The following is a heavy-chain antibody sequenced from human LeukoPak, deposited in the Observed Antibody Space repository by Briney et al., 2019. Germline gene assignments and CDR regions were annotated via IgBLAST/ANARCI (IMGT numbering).Heavy chain of an antibody. CDR2: ISGSGGST. Sequence: GGSLRLSCAASGFTFSNYAMNWVRQAPGKGLEWGSSISGSGGSTYFAGSVKGRVTISRDNSKNTMYMQMNSLRVEDTAVYYCARGRLGQWLVRFDYWGQGTLVTVSS. CDR1: GFTFSNYA. CDR3: ARGRLGQWLVRFDY. D-gene: IGHD6-19*01. V-gene: IGHV3-23*01. J-gene: IGHJ4*02.